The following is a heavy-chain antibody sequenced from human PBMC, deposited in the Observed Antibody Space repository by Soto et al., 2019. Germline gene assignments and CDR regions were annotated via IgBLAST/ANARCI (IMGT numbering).Heavy chain of an antibody. CDR1: GGTFSSYA. CDR2: IIPIFGTA. CDR3: ARDLTGYYPGNWFDP. J-gene: IGHJ5*02. Sequence: SVKVSCKASGGTFSSYAISWVRQAPGQGLEWMGGIIPIFGTANYAQKFQGRVTITADESTSTAYMELSSLRSEDTAVYYCARDLTGYYPGNWFDPWGQGTLVTVSS. V-gene: IGHV1-69*13. D-gene: IGHD3-9*01.